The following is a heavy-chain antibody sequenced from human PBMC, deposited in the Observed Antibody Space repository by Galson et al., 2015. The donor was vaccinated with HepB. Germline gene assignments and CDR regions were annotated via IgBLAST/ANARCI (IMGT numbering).Heavy chain of an antibody. CDR2: ISSSGTTI. CDR1: GFTFSSYS. CDR3: ARPPDYSSGWY. Sequence: SLRLSCAASGFTFSSYSMNWVRQAPGKGLEWVSYISSSGTTIHYADSVKGRFTISRDNAKNSLYLQMNTLRAEDMAVYYCARPPDYSSGWYWGQGTLVTVSS. D-gene: IGHD6-19*01. J-gene: IGHJ4*02. V-gene: IGHV3-48*01.